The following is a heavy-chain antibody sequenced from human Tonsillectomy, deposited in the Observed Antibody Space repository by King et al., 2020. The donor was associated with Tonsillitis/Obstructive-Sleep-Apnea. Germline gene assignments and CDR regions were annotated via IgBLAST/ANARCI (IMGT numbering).Heavy chain of an antibody. V-gene: IGHV3-23*04. D-gene: IGHD4-17*01. Sequence: QLVQSGGGLVQPGGYLRLSCAASGFTFSSYAMTWVRQAPGKGLEWVSAISASGGSTYYADSVRGRFTISRDNCKSTLYLQMNSLRAEYTAVYYCAKLVALRYTYFDYWGQGTLVTVSS. CDR2: ISASGGST. CDR3: AKLVALRYTYFDY. CDR1: GFTFSSYA. J-gene: IGHJ4*02.